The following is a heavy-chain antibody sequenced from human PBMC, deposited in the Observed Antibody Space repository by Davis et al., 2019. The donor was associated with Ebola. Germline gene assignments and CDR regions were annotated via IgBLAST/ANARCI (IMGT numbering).Heavy chain of an antibody. V-gene: IGHV3-30*03. D-gene: IGHD3-22*01. CDR1: GFTFSSYG. Sequence: GESLRISCAASGFTFSSYGMHWVRQAPGKGLEWVAVISYDGSNKYYADSVKGRFTISRDNSKNTLYLQMNSLRAEDTAVYYCARHDSSGPDYWGQGTLVTVSS. CDR3: ARHDSSGPDY. CDR2: ISYDGSNK. J-gene: IGHJ4*02.